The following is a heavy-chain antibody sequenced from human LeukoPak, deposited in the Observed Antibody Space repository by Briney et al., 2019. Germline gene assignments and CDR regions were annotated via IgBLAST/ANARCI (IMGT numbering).Heavy chain of an antibody. D-gene: IGHD3-9*01. CDR1: GGTFSSYA. V-gene: IGHV1-69*04. CDR2: IIPILGIA. CDR3: ARLNILTCYYFDY. J-gene: IGHJ4*02. Sequence: SVKVSCKASGGTFSSYAISWVGQARGQGLEWMGRIIPILGIANYAQKFQGRVTITSDKSPRTAYMELSSLRSEDTAVYYCARLNILTCYYFDYWGQGTLVTVSS.